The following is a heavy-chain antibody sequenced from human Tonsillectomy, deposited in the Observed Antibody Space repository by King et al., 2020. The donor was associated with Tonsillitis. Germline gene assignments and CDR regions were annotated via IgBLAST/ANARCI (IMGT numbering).Heavy chain of an antibody. CDR1: GFTFSTYG. D-gene: IGHD1-26*01. CDR3: ARGVGATLYYYGMDV. J-gene: IGHJ6*02. V-gene: IGHV3-30*03. CDR2: ISYDGSNK. Sequence: VQLVESGGGVVQPGRSLRLSCAASGFTFSTYGMHWVRQAPGKGLEWVAVISYDGSNKYYADSVKGRFTISRDNSKNTLYLQMNSLRAEDTAIYYCARGVGATLYYYGMDVWGQGTTVTVSS.